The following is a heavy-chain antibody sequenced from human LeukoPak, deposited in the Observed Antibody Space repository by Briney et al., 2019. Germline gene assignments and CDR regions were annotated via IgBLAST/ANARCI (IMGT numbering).Heavy chain of an antibody. CDR3: TTADFLWFGEPDY. Sequence: PGGSLRLSCAASGFTFSNAWMSWVRQAPGKGLEWVGRIKSKTDGGTTDYAAPVKGRFTISRDDSKNTLYLQMNSLKTEDTAVYYCTTADFLWFGEPDYWGQGTLVTVSS. CDR2: IKSKTDGGTT. J-gene: IGHJ4*02. CDR1: GFTFSNAW. D-gene: IGHD3-10*01. V-gene: IGHV3-15*01.